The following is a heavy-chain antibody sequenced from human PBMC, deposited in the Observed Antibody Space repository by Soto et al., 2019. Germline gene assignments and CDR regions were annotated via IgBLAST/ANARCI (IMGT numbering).Heavy chain of an antibody. CDR3: ARAGYVVVPAAIPANYYYGMDV. CDR2: ISAYNGNT. J-gene: IGHJ6*02. D-gene: IGHD2-2*02. CDR1: GYTFTSYG. V-gene: IGHV1-18*01. Sequence: QVQLVQSGAEVNKPGASVKVSCKASGYTFTSYGIICVRQAPGQGLEWMGWISAYNGNTNYAQKLQGRVTMTTDTSTSTAYMEMRSLRSDDTAVYYGARAGYVVVPAAIPANYYYGMDVWGQGTTVTVS.